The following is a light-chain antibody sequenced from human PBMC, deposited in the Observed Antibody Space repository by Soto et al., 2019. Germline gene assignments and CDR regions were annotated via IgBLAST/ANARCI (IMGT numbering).Light chain of an antibody. CDR3: QQYDNWPQT. CDR1: QSVSSN. J-gene: IGKJ1*01. CDR2: GAS. V-gene: IGKV3-15*01. Sequence: EIVMTQSPGTLSLSPGERATLSCRASQSVSSNLAWYQQKPGQAPRLLIYGASTRATGIPARFSGTGSGTDFTLTVSSLQSEDFAVYYCQQYDNWPQTFGQGTKV.